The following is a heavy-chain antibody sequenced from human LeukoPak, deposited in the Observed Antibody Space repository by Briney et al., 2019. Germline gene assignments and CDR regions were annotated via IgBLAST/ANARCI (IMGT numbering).Heavy chain of an antibody. CDR3: ATDLPTSYDSWSGAGGV. CDR2: FVPEDGET. Sequence: ASAKVSCKVSGYTLTELSMHCVRQAPGKGLEWRGGFVPEDGETIYAQKFQGRVTMTEDTSTDTAYMELSSLRSEDTAVYYCATDLPTSYDSWSGAGGVWGKGTTVTVSS. CDR1: GYTLTELS. V-gene: IGHV1-24*01. D-gene: IGHD3-3*01. J-gene: IGHJ6*04.